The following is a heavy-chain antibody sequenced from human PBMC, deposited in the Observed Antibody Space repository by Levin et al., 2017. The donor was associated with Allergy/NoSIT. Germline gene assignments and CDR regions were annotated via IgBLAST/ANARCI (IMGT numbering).Heavy chain of an antibody. J-gene: IGHJ3*02. D-gene: IGHD1-1*01. CDR1: GYTFITYY. CDR3: ARSGGGAFDI. Sequence: VASVKVSCKASGYTFITYYIHWVRQAPEQGLEWMGFINPSGGSTTYAQNFQGRLTMTRDTSTSTIYLELSSLKFEDTAVFYCARSGGGAFDIWGQGTLVTVSS. V-gene: IGHV1-46*01. CDR2: INPSGGST.